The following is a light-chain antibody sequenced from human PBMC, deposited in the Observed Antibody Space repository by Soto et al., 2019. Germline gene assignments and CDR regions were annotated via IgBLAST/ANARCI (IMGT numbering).Light chain of an antibody. Sequence: QSALTQPRSVSGSPGQSVTISCTGTSSDVGGYDYVSWFQQHPGKAPKLMIYDVSKRPSGVPDRFSGSKSGNTASLTISGLQAEDEADYHCCSHAGNYSPYVFGTGTKVTVL. CDR2: DVS. J-gene: IGLJ1*01. CDR3: CSHAGNYSPYV. CDR1: SSDVGGYDY. V-gene: IGLV2-11*01.